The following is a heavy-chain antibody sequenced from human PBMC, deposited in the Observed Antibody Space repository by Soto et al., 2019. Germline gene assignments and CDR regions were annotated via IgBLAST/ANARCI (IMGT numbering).Heavy chain of an antibody. D-gene: IGHD6-6*01. Sequence: PSETLSLTCAVYGGSSSGYYWSWIRQPPGKGLEWIGEINHSGSTNYNPSLKSRVTISVDTSKNQFSLKLSSVTAADTAVYYCARSGEYSSWFDPWGQGTLVTVSS. CDR3: ARSGEYSSWFDP. CDR2: INHSGST. CDR1: GGSSSGYY. V-gene: IGHV4-34*01. J-gene: IGHJ5*02.